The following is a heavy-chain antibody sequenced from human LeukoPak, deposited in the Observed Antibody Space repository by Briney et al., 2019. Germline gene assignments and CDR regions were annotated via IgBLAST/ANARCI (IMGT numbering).Heavy chain of an antibody. Sequence: SQTLSLTCTVSGGSISSGSYYWSWIRQPAGKGLEWIGRIYTSGSTNYNPSLKSRVTISVDTSKNQFSLKLSSVTAADTAVYYCARELRFLEWLSPNWFDPWGQRTLVTVSS. D-gene: IGHD3-3*01. CDR2: IYTSGST. V-gene: IGHV4-61*02. CDR1: GGSISSGSYY. J-gene: IGHJ5*02. CDR3: ARELRFLEWLSPNWFDP.